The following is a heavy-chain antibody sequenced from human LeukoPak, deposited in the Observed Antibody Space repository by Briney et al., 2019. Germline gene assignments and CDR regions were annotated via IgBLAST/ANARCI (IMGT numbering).Heavy chain of an antibody. V-gene: IGHV3-21*01. D-gene: IGHD1-7*01. Sequence: GGSLRLSCAASGFTFSSYSMNWVRQAPGKGLEWVSSISRSSSYIYYADSVKGRFTISRDNAKNSLYLQMNSLRAEDTAVYYCARGLELPHDAFDIWGQGTMVTVSS. CDR3: ARGLELPHDAFDI. J-gene: IGHJ3*02. CDR2: ISRSSSYI. CDR1: GFTFSSYS.